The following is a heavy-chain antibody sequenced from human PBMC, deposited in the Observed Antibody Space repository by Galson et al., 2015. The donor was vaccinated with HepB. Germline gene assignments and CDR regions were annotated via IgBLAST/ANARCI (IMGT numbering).Heavy chain of an antibody. CDR2: FDPEDGET. D-gene: IGHD6-19*01. CDR1: GYTLTELS. V-gene: IGHV1-24*01. J-gene: IGHJ4*02. Sequence: SVKVSCKVSGYTLTELSMHWVRQAPGKGLEWMGGFDPEDGETIYAQKFQGRVTMTEDTSTDTAYMELSSLRSEDTAVYYCATGPPGAVAGLFDYWGQGTLVTVSS. CDR3: ATGPPGAVAGLFDY.